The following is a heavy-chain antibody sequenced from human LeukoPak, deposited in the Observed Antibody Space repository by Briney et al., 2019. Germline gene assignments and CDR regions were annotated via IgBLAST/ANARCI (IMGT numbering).Heavy chain of an antibody. CDR1: GYTFTSYD. CDR2: MNPNSGNT. CDR3: VRISGWYQGDAFDI. J-gene: IGHJ3*02. V-gene: IGHV1-8*01. D-gene: IGHD6-19*01. Sequence: ASVKVSCKASGYTFTSYDINWVRQATGQGLEWMGWMNPNSGNTGYAQKFQGRVTMTRNTSISTAYMELSSLRSEDTAVYYCVRISGWYQGDAFDIWGQGTMVTVSS.